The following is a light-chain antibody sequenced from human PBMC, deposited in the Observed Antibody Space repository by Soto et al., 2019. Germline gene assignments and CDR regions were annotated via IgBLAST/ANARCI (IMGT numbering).Light chain of an antibody. CDR3: QPYNNWPPT. CDR1: QSVSSN. CDR2: GAS. V-gene: IGKV3-15*01. J-gene: IGKJ1*01. Sequence: EIVMTQSPATLSVSPGERATLSCRASQSVSSNLAWYQQKPGQAPRLLIYGASTRATGIPGRFSGSGSGTEFTLTISGLQAEDFAVYYCQPYNNWPPTFGRGTKVEIK.